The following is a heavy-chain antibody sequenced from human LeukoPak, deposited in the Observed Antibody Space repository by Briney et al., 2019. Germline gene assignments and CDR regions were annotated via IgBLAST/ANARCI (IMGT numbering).Heavy chain of an antibody. D-gene: IGHD6-19*01. CDR2: INGDGSST. CDR3: ARLRLESGWTVPGY. J-gene: IGHJ4*02. V-gene: IGHV3-74*01. Sequence: QPGGSLRLSCAAAGFTFSSYWMHWVRQAPGKGLVWDSRINGDGSSTTYADSAKGRFTISRDNAKNTLYLQMNSLRAEDTAVYYRARLRLESGWTVPGYWGQGTLVTVSS. CDR1: GFTFSSYW.